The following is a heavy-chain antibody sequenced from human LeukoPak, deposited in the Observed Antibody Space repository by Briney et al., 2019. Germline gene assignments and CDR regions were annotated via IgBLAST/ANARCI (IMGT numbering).Heavy chain of an antibody. CDR1: GFTFSSYG. D-gene: IGHD3-10*01. CDR2: IWYDGSNK. CDR3: ARTSGPPEPFFDY. Sequence: GRSLRLSCAASGFTFSSYGMHWVRQAPGKGLEWVVVIWYDGSNKYYADSVKGRFTISRDNSKNTLYLQMNSLRAEDTAVYYCARTSGPPEPFFDYWGQGTLVTVSS. V-gene: IGHV3-33*01. J-gene: IGHJ4*02.